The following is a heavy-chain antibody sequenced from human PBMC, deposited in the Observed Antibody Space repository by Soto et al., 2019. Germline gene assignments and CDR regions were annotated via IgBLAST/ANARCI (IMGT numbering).Heavy chain of an antibody. CDR1: GFTFSSHG. J-gene: IGHJ4*02. V-gene: IGHV3-30*18. CDR2: ISYAGSNK. Sequence: PGGSLRLSCAASGFTFSSHGMHWVRQAPGKGLEWVAVISYAGSNKYYADAVKGRFTISRDNSKNTLYLQMNSLRAEDTAVYYCAKSPNVYDILTGYSDYWGQGTLVTVSS. CDR3: AKSPNVYDILTGYSDY. D-gene: IGHD3-9*01.